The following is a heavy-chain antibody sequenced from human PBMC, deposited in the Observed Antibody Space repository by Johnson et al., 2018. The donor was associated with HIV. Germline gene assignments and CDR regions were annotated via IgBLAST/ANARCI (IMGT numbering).Heavy chain of an antibody. CDR1: GFTFSSYA. V-gene: IGHV3-30*02. J-gene: IGHJ3*02. CDR2: IRYDGSNK. D-gene: IGHD1-26*01. CDR3: AKGRLGGATTYDSFDI. Sequence: QVQLVESGGGVVQPGRSLRLSCAASGFTFSSYAMHWVRQAPGKGLEWVAFIRYDGSNKYYADSVKGRFTISRDNSKNTLYLQMNSLRAEDTDVYYCAKGRLGGATTYDSFDIWCQGTMVTVSS.